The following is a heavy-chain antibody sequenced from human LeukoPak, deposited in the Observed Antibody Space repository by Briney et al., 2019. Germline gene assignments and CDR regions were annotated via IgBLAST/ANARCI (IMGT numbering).Heavy chain of an antibody. J-gene: IGHJ6*03. Sequence: PGGSLRLSCVASGFTFSNYAMSWVRQTPGKGLQWVSSISGTGGGTNYADSVKGRFTISRDNSKSTLYLQMNSLRAEDTAVYYCAKGGPLPISYYYYMDVWGKGTTVTVSS. CDR2: ISGTGGGT. CDR1: GFTFSNYA. V-gene: IGHV3-23*01. D-gene: IGHD3-3*02. CDR3: AKGGPLPISYYYYMDV.